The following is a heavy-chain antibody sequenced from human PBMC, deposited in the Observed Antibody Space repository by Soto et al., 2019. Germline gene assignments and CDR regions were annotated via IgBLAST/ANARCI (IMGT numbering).Heavy chain of an antibody. CDR2: IYYSGST. CDR3: ARDSPTYYYDSCGYFLQDAFDI. D-gene: IGHD3-22*01. CDR1: GGSISSGGYY. Sequence: LSLACTVSGGSISSGGYYWSWIRQHPGKGLEWIGYIYYSGSTYYNPSLKSRVTISVDTSKNQFSLKLSSVTAADTAVYYCARDSPTYYYDSCGYFLQDAFDIWGQGTMVTVSS. V-gene: IGHV4-31*03. J-gene: IGHJ3*02.